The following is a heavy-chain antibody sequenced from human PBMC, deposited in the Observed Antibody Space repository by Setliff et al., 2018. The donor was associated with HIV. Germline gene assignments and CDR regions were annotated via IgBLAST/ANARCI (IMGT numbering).Heavy chain of an antibody. J-gene: IGHJ4*02. CDR3: ARGNNNWRRLWGY. CDR1: GGSFNSDYYF. Sequence: KTSETLSLTCTISGGSFNSDYYFWGWIRQSPGKGLEWIATISYDGNTYYNPSLRTQLTISSAPSQNQFSLTMTSLTAADTAVYFCARGNNNWRRLWGYWGQGTQVTVSS. D-gene: IGHD2-21*02. V-gene: IGHV4-39*07. CDR2: ISYDGNT.